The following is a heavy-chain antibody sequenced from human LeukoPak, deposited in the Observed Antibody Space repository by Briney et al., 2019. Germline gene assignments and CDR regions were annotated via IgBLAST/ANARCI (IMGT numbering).Heavy chain of an antibody. CDR1: GGSVSNYY. D-gene: IGHD2-8*01. Sequence: SETLSLTCTVSGGSVSNYYWSWLPQSPGKGLEWLAYIHYTGSTNYNPSLKSRVTISVDTSENQFSLKLSSVTAADTAVYYCARHSSECGVCYDCWGQGTLVTVSS. CDR3: ARHSSECGVCYDC. CDR2: IHYTGST. J-gene: IGHJ4*02. V-gene: IGHV4-59*08.